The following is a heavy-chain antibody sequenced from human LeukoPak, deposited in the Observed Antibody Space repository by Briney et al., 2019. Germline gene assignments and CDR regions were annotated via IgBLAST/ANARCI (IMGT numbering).Heavy chain of an antibody. D-gene: IGHD3/OR15-3a*01. CDR1: GFTFSTYA. J-gene: IGHJ6*03. CDR3: AKGTGYYYYYYYMDV. V-gene: IGHV3-23*01. CDR2: VTGSGGST. Sequence: GGSLRLSCAASGFTFSTYAMGWVRQAPGKGLEWVSTVTGSGGSTYYADSVNGRFTISRDNSKNTLFLQMASLSADDTALYYCAKGTGYYYYYYYMDVWGKGTTVTVSS.